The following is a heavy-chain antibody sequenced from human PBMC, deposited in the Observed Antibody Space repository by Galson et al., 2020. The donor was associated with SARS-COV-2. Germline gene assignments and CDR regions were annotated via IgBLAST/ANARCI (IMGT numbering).Heavy chain of an antibody. CDR2: FDPEDGET. J-gene: IGHJ4*02. V-gene: IGHV1-24*01. Sequence: ASVKVSCKVSGYTLTELSMHWVRQAPGKGLEWMGGFDPEDGETIYAQKFQGRVTMTEDTSTDTAYMELSSLRSEDTAVYYCATQGGVAVTYGGGHYFDYWGQGTLVTVSS. D-gene: IGHD6-19*01. CDR3: ATQGGVAVTYGGGHYFDY. CDR1: GYTLTELS.